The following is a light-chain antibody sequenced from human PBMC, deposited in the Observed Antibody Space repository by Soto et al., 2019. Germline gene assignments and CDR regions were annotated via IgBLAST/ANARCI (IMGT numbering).Light chain of an antibody. CDR3: SSFTGGSTSYV. Sequence: SVLTQPASVSGSPGQSIAISCTGTSGDVGAYDFVSWHQQHPGKAPKLMIYDVSRRPSGVSDRFSGSKSGNTASLIISGLQAEDEADYYCSSFTGGSTSYVFGTGTKVTVL. V-gene: IGLV2-14*01. CDR1: SGDVGAYDF. CDR2: DVS. J-gene: IGLJ1*01.